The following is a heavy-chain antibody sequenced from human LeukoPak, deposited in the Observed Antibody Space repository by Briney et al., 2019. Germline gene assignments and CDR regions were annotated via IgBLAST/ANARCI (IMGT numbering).Heavy chain of an antibody. D-gene: IGHD3-3*01. J-gene: IGHJ4*02. V-gene: IGHV4-34*01. CDR2: INHSGST. Sequence: SETLSLTCAVYGGSFSGYYWSWIRQPPGKGLEWIGEINHSGSTNYNPSLKSRVTISVDTSRNHFSLKLRSVTAADTAMYYCARIGSHNDFWSGYSRWGQGTLVAVSS. CDR1: GGSFSGYY. CDR3: ARIGSHNDFWSGYSR.